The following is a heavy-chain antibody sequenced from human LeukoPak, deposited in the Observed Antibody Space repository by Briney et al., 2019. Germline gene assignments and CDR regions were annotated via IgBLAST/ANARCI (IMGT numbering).Heavy chain of an antibody. CDR3: ARVDTAMVLDY. D-gene: IGHD5-18*01. V-gene: IGHV4-59*12. J-gene: IGHJ4*02. CDR2: ISDGGST. CDR1: GGSISGYY. Sequence: PSETLSLTCTVSGGSISGYYWSWIRQPPGKGLEWIGYISDGGSTNSNPSLTSRVTISIDTSKKQFSLKLSSVTAADTAVYYCARVDTAMVLDYWGQGTLVTVSS.